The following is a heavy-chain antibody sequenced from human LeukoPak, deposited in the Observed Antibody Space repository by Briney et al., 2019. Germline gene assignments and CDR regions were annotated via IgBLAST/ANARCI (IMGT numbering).Heavy chain of an antibody. V-gene: IGHV4-59*01. Sequence: SETLFLTCAVYGGSFSGYYWSWIRQPPGKGLEWIGYIYYSGSTNYNPSLKSRVTISVDTSKNQFSLKLSSVTAADTAVYYCARGWFGELFSDYWFDPWGQGTLVTVSS. J-gene: IGHJ5*02. D-gene: IGHD3-10*01. CDR2: IYYSGST. CDR3: ARGWFGELFSDYWFDP. CDR1: GGSFSGYY.